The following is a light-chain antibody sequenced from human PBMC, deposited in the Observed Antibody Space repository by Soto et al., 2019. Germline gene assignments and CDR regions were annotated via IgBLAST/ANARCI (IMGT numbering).Light chain of an antibody. J-gene: IGLJ3*02. CDR2: YDS. Sequence: SYELTQAPSVSVAPGKTARITCGGNNIGSKSVHWYQQKPGQAPVLVIYYDSDRPSGIPERFSGSHSGNTATLTISRVEAGDEADYYCQVWDSSSDHPGVFGGGTKLTVL. CDR1: NIGSKS. CDR3: QVWDSSSDHPGV. V-gene: IGLV3-21*04.